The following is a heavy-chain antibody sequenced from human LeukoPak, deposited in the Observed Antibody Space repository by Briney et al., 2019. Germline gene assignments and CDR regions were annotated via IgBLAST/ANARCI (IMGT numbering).Heavy chain of an antibody. J-gene: IGHJ4*02. CDR1: GFTFSNHG. D-gene: IGHD2-21*02. CDR3: ARDRLEAVTDDDYFDY. CDR2: IWYDGSNK. Sequence: GGSLRLSCAASGFTFSNHGMHWVRQAPGKGPEWVALIWYDGSNKYYGESVKGRFTISRDNSKNTVYLQMNSLRAEDTGVYYCARDRLEAVTDDDYFDYWGQGTLGTVSS. V-gene: IGHV3-33*01.